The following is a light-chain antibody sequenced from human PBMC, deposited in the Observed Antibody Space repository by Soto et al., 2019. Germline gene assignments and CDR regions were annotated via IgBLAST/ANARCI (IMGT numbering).Light chain of an antibody. CDR1: SSNIGSYT. V-gene: IGLV1-44*01. CDR3: AAWDDSLNGYV. Sequence: QLVLTQPPSASGTPGQRVTISCSGSSSNIGSYTVNWYQQLPGTAPKLLLYSTNQRPSGVPDRFSGSKSGTSASLAISGLQSEDEADYYCAAWDDSLNGYVFGTGTKVTVL. CDR2: STN. J-gene: IGLJ1*01.